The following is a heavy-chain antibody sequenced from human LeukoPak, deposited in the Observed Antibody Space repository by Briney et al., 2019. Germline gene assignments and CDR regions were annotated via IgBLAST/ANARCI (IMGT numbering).Heavy chain of an antibody. J-gene: IGHJ4*02. CDR1: GFTVSSNY. D-gene: IGHD3-22*01. V-gene: IGHV3-23*01. Sequence: GGSLRLSCAASGFTVSSNYMSWVRQAPGKGLEWVSAISGSGGSTYYADSVKGRFTISRDNSKNTLYLQMNSLRAEDTAVYYCAKGYYDSSGYYIHYWGQGTLVTVSS. CDR3: AKGYYDSSGYYIHY. CDR2: ISGSGGST.